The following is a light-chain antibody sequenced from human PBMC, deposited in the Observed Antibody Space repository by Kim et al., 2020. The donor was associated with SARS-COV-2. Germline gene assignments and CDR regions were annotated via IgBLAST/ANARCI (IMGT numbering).Light chain of an antibody. CDR2: GAS. V-gene: IGKV3-20*01. CDR1: ESVYNTF. Sequence: SPGERAPLACRASESVYNTFLAWYQQKPGQAPRLLIHGASSRATGIPDRFSGSGSGTDFTLTINRLEPEDFAVYHCKQFGASIPYSFGQGTKLEI. J-gene: IGKJ2*03. CDR3: KQFGASIPYS.